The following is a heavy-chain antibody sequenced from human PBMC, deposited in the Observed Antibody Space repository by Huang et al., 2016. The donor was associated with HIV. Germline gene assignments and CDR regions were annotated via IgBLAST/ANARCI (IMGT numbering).Heavy chain of an antibody. J-gene: IGHJ4*02. D-gene: IGHD3-3*01. V-gene: IGHV4-39*01. CDR3: ARHCPLQYRDLWTGFSYYFDF. CDR2: VYESGTT. Sequence: QLHLQESGPGLVKPSETLSLICTVSGGSISNNVYYWGWIRQSPGKGLEWIGRVYESGTTSYKQSLKSRVIISMVMSKNEFSLRLRSLSAADSAIYYCARHCPLQYRDLWTGFSYYFDFWGQGSPVTVSS. CDR1: GGSISNNVYY.